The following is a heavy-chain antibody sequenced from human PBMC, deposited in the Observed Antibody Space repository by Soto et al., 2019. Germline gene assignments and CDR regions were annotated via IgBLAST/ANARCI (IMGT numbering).Heavy chain of an antibody. D-gene: IGHD6-6*01. Sequence: QVQLVQSGAEVKKPGASVKVSCKASGYTFTGYYMHWVRQAPGQGLEWMGWINPNSGGTNYAQKFQGWVTMTRDTSISTAYMELRRLRSDDTAVYYCASSDPIAAHTHYGMDVWGQGTTVTVS. CDR1: GYTFTGYY. CDR3: ASSDPIAAHTHYGMDV. J-gene: IGHJ6*02. CDR2: INPNSGGT. V-gene: IGHV1-2*04.